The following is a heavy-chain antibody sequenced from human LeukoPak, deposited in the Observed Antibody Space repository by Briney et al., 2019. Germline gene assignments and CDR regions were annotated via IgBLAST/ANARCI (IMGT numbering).Heavy chain of an antibody. Sequence: GASVKVSCKASGYTFTSYAMHWVRQAPGQRLEWMGWINAGNGNTKYSQKFQGRVTMATDTSTSTAYMELRSLRSDDTAVYYCARDRSLDYWGQGTLVTVSS. D-gene: IGHD6-19*01. CDR1: GYTFTSYA. V-gene: IGHV1-3*01. CDR3: ARDRSLDY. CDR2: INAGNGNT. J-gene: IGHJ4*02.